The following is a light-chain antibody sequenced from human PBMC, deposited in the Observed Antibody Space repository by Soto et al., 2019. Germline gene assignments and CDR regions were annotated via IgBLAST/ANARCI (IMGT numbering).Light chain of an antibody. J-gene: IGLJ3*02. V-gene: IGLV1-44*01. CDR1: SSNIGTNT. CDR3: AAWDDSLNGWV. Sequence: QSVLTQPPSASGTPGQRVTISCSGSSSNIGTNTVNWYQQFPGTAPKLLIYSNNQRPSRVPDRFSDSKSGTSASLAISGLQSEDEADYYCAAWDDSLNGWVFGGGTKLTVL. CDR2: SNN.